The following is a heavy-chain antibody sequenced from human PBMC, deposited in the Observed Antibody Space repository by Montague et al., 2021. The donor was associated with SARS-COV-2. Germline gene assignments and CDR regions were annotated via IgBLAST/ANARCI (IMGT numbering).Heavy chain of an antibody. CDR1: GDSVSHDF. D-gene: IGHD1-26*01. V-gene: IGHV4-59*02. Sequence: SETLSLTCTVSGDSVSHDFWTWIRHPPGKGLEWIGYVYYSRSSXXXPSXXXRVSIAVDTSTNQFSLSLSTVTAADTAIYYCVRDPAPSGSGTFYDYWGQGTLVAVSS. CDR2: VYYSRSS. CDR3: VRDPAPSGSGTFYDY. J-gene: IGHJ4*02.